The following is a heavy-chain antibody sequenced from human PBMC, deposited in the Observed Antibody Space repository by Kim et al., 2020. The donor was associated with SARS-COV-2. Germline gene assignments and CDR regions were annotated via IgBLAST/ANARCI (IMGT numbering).Heavy chain of an antibody. Sequence: SETLSLTCAVSGGSISSGGYSWSWIRQPPGKGLEWIGYIYHSGSTYYNPSLKSRVTISVDRSKNQFSLKLSSVTAADTAVYYCARGAVTDYPYYYYYGMDVWGQGTTVTVSS. CDR3: ARGAVTDYPYYYYYGMDV. J-gene: IGHJ6*02. V-gene: IGHV4-30-2*01. D-gene: IGHD4-17*01. CDR2: IYHSGST. CDR1: GGSISSGGYS.